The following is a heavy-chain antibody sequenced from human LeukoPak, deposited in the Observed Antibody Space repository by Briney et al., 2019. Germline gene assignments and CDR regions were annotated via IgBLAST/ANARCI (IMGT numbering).Heavy chain of an antibody. Sequence: SETLSLTCTVSGGSISSGSYYWGWIRQPPGKGLECIGSIYYSGSTYYNPSLKSRVTISVDTSKNQLSLKLSSVTAADTAMYYCASPRGGGRSNYYFDYWGQGTLVTVSS. J-gene: IGHJ4*02. V-gene: IGHV4-39*01. D-gene: IGHD1-26*01. CDR1: GGSISSGSYY. CDR3: ASPRGGGRSNYYFDY. CDR2: IYYSGST.